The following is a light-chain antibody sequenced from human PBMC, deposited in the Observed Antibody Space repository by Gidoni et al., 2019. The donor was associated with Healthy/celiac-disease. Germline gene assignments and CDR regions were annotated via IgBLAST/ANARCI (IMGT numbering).Light chain of an antibody. V-gene: IGKV3-20*01. Sequence: DIVLTQSPGTLSLSPGERATLSCRASQSVSSSYLAWYQQKPGQAPRLLIYGASSRATGIPDRFSGSGSGTDFTLTISRLEPEDFAVYYCQQYGSSPPDTFGQGIKLEIK. J-gene: IGKJ2*01. CDR3: QQYGSSPPDT. CDR1: QSVSSSY. CDR2: GAS.